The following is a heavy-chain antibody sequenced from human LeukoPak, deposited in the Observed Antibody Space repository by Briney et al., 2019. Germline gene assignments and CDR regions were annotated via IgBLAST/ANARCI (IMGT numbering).Heavy chain of an antibody. J-gene: IGHJ6*04. Sequence: SETLSLTCAVYGGSFSGYYWSWIRQPAGKGLEWIGRIYTSGSTNYNPSLKSRVTISVDTSKNQFSLKLSSVTAADTAVYYCARFCGGDCSDVWGKGTTVIISS. CDR3: ARFCGGDCSDV. D-gene: IGHD2-21*02. CDR1: GGSFSGYY. CDR2: IYTSGST. V-gene: IGHV4-59*10.